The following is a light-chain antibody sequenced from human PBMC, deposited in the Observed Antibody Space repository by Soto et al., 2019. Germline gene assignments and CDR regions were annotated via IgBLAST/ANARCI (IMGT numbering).Light chain of an antibody. V-gene: IGKV1-39*01. J-gene: IGKJ1*01. Sequence: DIQMTQSPSSLSASVGDRVTITCRASQSISSYLNWYQQKPGKAPKLLIYAASSLQSGVPSRFSGSGSGTDFTLTISSLQPDDFATYYCQQSYSTPGWTFGQGTKVDIK. CDR1: QSISSY. CDR3: QQSYSTPGWT. CDR2: AAS.